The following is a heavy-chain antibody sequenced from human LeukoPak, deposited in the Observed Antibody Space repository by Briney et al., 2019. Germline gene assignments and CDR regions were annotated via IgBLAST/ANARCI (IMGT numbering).Heavy chain of an antibody. CDR1: GFTFSSYE. Sequence: GGSLRLSCAASGFTFSSYEMNWVRQAPGKGLEWVSYISSGSTIYDADSMTGRFTISRDNAKNSLYLQMNSLRAEDTAVYYCARESIAVAGAPFDYWGQGTLVTVSS. D-gene: IGHD6-19*01. CDR3: ARESIAVAGAPFDY. V-gene: IGHV3-48*03. CDR2: ISSGSTI. J-gene: IGHJ4*02.